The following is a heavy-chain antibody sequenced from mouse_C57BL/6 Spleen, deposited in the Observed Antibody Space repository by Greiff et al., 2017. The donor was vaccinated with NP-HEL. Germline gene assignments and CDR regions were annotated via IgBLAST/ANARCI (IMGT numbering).Heavy chain of an antibody. CDR2: INPSNGGT. V-gene: IGHV1-53*01. J-gene: IGHJ2*01. CDR3: ARGFGYYGSSLHFDY. Sequence: QVQLQQPGTELVKPGASVKLSCKASGYTFTSYWMHWVKQRPGQGLEWIGNINPSNGGTNYNEKFKSKATLTVDKSSSTAYVQLSSLTAADSAVDYCARGFGYYGSSLHFDYWGQGTTLTVSS. CDR1: GYTFTSYW. D-gene: IGHD1-1*01.